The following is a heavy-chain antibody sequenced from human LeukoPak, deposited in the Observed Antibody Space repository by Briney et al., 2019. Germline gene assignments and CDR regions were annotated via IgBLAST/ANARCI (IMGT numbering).Heavy chain of an antibody. Sequence: SETLSLTCSVSHYSITSGYYWGWIRQPPGKGLEWIGNIYHSGSTFYNPSLKSRVTISVDASKNQFSLKLSSVTAADTAVYYCARHASRLDYYDSSGYKRPWIFDYWGQGTLVTVSS. J-gene: IGHJ4*02. CDR2: IYHSGST. CDR3: ARHASRLDYYDSSGYKRPWIFDY. D-gene: IGHD3-22*01. CDR1: HYSITSGYY. V-gene: IGHV4-38-2*01.